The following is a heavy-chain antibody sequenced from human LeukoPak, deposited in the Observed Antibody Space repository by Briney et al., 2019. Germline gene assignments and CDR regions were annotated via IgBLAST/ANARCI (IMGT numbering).Heavy chain of an antibody. CDR1: GGSFSGYY. CDR3: ARVVDCSGGSCYFDVGLDP. J-gene: IGHJ5*02. CDR2: IYYSGST. Sequence: SETLSLTCAVYGGSFSGYYWSWIRQHPGKGLEWIGYIYYSGSTYYNPSLKSRVTISVDTSKNQFSLKLSSVTAADTAVYYCARVVDCSGGSCYFDVGLDPWGQGTLVTVSS. V-gene: IGHV4-30-4*08. D-gene: IGHD2-15*01.